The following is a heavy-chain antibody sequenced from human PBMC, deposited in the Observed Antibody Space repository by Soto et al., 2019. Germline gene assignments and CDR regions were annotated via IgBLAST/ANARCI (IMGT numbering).Heavy chain of an antibody. J-gene: IGHJ4*02. CDR1: GFSFSNYA. CDR3: ARDPFGGWESSGWFAGWKWGPFDY. CDR2: ISNDGSNK. Sequence: QVQLVESGGGVVQPGKSLRLSCAASGFSFSNYAMHWVRQAPGKGLEWVTIISNDGSNKYYADSVKGRFTISRDNSKNTLYLQMNSLRADDTAVYYCARDPFGGWESSGWFAGWKWGPFDYWGQGTLVTVSS. V-gene: IGHV3-30-3*01. D-gene: IGHD6-19*01.